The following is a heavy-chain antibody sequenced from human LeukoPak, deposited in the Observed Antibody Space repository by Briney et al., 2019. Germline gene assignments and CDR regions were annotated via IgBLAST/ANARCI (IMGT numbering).Heavy chain of an antibody. CDR1: GFSFSDYG. Sequence: GGSLRLSCAASGFSFSDYGMHWVRQAPGKGLEWVAVIWYDGSNKYYVDSVKGRFTISRDNSKNTLYLQINSLRAEDTAVYYCAKERAAAIEGYFEHWGQGSLVAVSS. J-gene: IGHJ4*02. CDR3: AKERAAAIEGYFEH. D-gene: IGHD6-13*01. V-gene: IGHV3-33*06. CDR2: IWYDGSNK.